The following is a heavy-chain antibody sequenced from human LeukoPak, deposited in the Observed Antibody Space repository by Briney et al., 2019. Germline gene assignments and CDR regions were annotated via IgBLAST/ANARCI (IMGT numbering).Heavy chain of an antibody. CDR1: GFTFSNYW. D-gene: IGHD3-10*01. CDR3: ARAGFTFSDYFGSFFDY. J-gene: IGHJ4*02. V-gene: IGHV3-74*01. CDR2: INSDGSTT. Sequence: GGSLRLSCAASGFTFSNYWMHWVRQAPGKGLLWVSRINSDGSTTSYADSVKGRFTISRDNAKNTLYLQMNSLRAEDTAVYYCARAGFTFSDYFGSFFDYWGQGTLVTVSS.